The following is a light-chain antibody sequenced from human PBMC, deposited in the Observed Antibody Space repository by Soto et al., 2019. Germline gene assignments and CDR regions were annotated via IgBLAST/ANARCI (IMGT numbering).Light chain of an antibody. CDR3: SSFTTVNTFVL. CDR1: RSDVGGYNY. V-gene: IGLV2-14*03. Sequence: QSALTQPASVSGFPGQSITISCTGSRSDVGGYNYVSWYQQHPGKAPKMIIYDVSSRPSGVSNRFSGSKSGNTASLTISGLQAEDEADYYCSSFTTVNTFVLVGGGTQLTVL. CDR2: DVS. J-gene: IGLJ2*01.